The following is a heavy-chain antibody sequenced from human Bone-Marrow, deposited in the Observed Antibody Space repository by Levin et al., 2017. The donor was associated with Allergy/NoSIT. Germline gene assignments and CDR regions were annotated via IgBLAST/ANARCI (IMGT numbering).Heavy chain of an antibody. D-gene: IGHD2-2*02. Sequence: ASVKVSCRASGYTFASYDIHWVRQATGQGLEWMGWMNPNTSDTGYSQKFQGRFTMTRDTSISTAYMELSSLRSDDTAVYYCATGGYCSGNLCYTWIDRWGQGTLVTVSS. J-gene: IGHJ5*02. V-gene: IGHV1-8*01. CDR1: GYTFASYD. CDR3: ATGGYCSGNLCYTWIDR. CDR2: MNPNTSDT.